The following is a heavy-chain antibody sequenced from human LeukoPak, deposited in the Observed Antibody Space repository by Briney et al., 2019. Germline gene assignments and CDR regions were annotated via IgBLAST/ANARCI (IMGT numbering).Heavy chain of an antibody. CDR3: ARSREIVVVPAAPPYYYYGMDV. CDR2: INAGNGNT. D-gene: IGHD2-2*01. J-gene: IGHJ6*02. CDR1: GYTFTNYA. Sequence: ASVKVSCKASGYTFTNYALHWVRQAPGQRLEWMGWINAGNGNTKYSQKFQGRVTITRDTSASTAYMELSSLRSEDTAVYYCARSREIVVVPAAPPYYYYGMDVWGQGTTVTVSS. V-gene: IGHV1-3*01.